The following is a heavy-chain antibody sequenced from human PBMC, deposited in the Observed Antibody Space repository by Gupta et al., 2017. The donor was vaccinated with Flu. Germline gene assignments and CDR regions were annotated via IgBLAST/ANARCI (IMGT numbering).Heavy chain of an antibody. Sequence: VKKPGASVKVSCKASGYTFTSYYMHWVRQAPGQGLEWMVIINPSGGSTSYAQKFQGRVTMTRDTSTSTVYMELSSLRSEDTAVYYCARAIRTMVRGVIGFDYWGQGTLVTVSS. D-gene: IGHD3-10*01. CDR2: INPSGGST. CDR3: ARAIRTMVRGVIGFDY. CDR1: GYTFTSYY. J-gene: IGHJ4*02. V-gene: IGHV1-46*01.